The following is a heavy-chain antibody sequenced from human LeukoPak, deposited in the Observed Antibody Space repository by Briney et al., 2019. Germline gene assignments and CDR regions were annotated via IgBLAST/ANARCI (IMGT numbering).Heavy chain of an antibody. CDR2: INHSGST. V-gene: IGHV4-34*01. CDR3: ASASYLFGRPGY. Sequence: SETLSLTCAVYGGSFSGYYWSWIRQPPGKGLEWIGEINHSGSTNYNPSLRSRVTISVDTTKNQFSLKLSSVTAADTAVYYCASASYLFGRPGYWGQGTLVTVSS. J-gene: IGHJ4*02. CDR1: GGSFSGYY. D-gene: IGHD3-16*01.